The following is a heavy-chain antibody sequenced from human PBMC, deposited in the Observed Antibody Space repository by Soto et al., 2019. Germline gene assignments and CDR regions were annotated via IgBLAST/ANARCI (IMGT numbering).Heavy chain of an antibody. CDR3: TAQFYFDASGYSFDL. D-gene: IGHD3-22*01. CDR2: MKSKSEGETT. V-gene: IGHV3-15*01. CDR1: GFTFNNAW. Sequence: GGSLRLSCAASGFTFNNAWMVWVRQAPGQGLEWVGHMKSKSEGETTDYAAPVKGRFTISRDDSKNTVYLQMNSLTTEGTAVYYCTAQFYFDASGYSFDLWGQGTLVTVSS. J-gene: IGHJ4*02.